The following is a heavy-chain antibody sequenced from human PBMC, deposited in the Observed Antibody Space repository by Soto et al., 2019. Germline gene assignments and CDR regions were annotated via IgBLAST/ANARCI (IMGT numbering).Heavy chain of an antibody. CDR3: AHSSEIKEWLRFNYFDY. CDR1: GFSLSTSGVG. V-gene: IGHV2-5*02. D-gene: IGHD5-12*01. J-gene: IGHJ4*02. CDR2: IYWDDDK. Sequence: SGPTLVKPTQTLTLTCTFSGFSLSTSGVGVGWIRQPPGKALEWLALIYWDDDKRYSPSLKSRLTITKDTSKNQVVLTMTNMDPVDTATYYCAHSSEIKEWLRFNYFDYWGQGTLVTVSS.